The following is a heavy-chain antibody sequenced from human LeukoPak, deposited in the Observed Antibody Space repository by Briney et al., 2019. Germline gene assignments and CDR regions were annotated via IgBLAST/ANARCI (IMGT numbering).Heavy chain of an antibody. CDR1: GYTFTSYA. CDR2: INAGNGNT. J-gene: IGHJ4*02. Sequence: ASVKVSCKASGYTFTSYAMHWVCQAPGQRLEWMGWINAGNGNTKYSQKFQGRVTITRDTSASTAYMELSSLRSEDTAVYYCARGYYDFWSGYSLPPDYWGQGTLVTVSS. D-gene: IGHD3-3*01. V-gene: IGHV1-3*01. CDR3: ARGYYDFWSGYSLPPDY.